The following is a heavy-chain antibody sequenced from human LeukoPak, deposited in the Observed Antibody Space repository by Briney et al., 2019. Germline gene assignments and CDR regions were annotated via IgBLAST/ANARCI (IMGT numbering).Heavy chain of an antibody. V-gene: IGHV1-46*01. J-gene: IGHJ4*02. CDR3: AREVGAVGGNVRPFDY. D-gene: IGHD6-19*01. CDR1: GYTFTSYY. CDR2: INPSGGST. Sequence: ASVKVSCKASGYTFTSYYMHWVRQAPGQGLEWMGIINPSGGSTSYAQKFQGRVTMTRDTSTSTVYMELSSLRSEDTAVYYCAREVGAVGGNVRPFDYWGQGTLVTVSS.